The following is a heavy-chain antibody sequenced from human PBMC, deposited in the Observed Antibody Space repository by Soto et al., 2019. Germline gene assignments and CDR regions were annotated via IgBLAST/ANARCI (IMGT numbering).Heavy chain of an antibody. J-gene: IGHJ6*02. CDR3: TRWCAAEV. D-gene: IGHD2-15*01. V-gene: IGHV3-7*03. CDR2: IKQDGSET. Sequence: QSGGSLRLSCVASGFTVSSCAMTWVRQAPGKGLEWVANIKQDGSETNYVDSVKGRFTISRDNAKNSLYLEMNNLRVEDTAIYYCTRWCAAEVWGQGTTVTVSS. CDR1: GFTVSSCA.